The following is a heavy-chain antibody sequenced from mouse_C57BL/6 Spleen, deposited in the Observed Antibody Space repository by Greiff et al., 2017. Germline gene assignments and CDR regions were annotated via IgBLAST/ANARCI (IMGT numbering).Heavy chain of an antibody. CDR2: ISSGSSTI. V-gene: IGHV5-17*01. D-gene: IGHD1-1*01. Sequence: EVQVVESGGGLVKPGGSLKLSCAASGFTFSDYGMHWVRQAPEKGLEWVAYISSGSSTIYYADTVEGRFTISRDNAKNTQFLQMTRLRSEETAMYCCGRDAVVASWYFDVWGTGTTVTVSS. CDR1: GFTFSDYG. J-gene: IGHJ1*03. CDR3: GRDAVVASWYFDV.